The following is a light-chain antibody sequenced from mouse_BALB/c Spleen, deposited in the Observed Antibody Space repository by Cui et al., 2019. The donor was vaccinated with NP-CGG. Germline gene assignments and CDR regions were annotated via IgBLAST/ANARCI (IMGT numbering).Light chain of an antibody. Sequence: QAVVTQESALTTSPGETVTLTCRSSTGAVTTSNYANWVQEKPDHLFTGLIGGTNNRAPGVPARFAGSLIGDKAALTITGAQTEDEAIYFCALWHSNHWVFGVGTKRTVL. CDR3: ALWHSNHWV. CDR1: TGAVTTSNY. CDR2: GTN. J-gene: IGLJ1*01. V-gene: IGLV1*01.